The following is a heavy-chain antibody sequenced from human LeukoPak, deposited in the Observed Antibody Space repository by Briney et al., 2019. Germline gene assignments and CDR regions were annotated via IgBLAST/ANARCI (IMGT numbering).Heavy chain of an antibody. V-gene: IGHV3-7*01. CDR3: ARGSSAGASLRHDY. CDR1: GFTFSSYW. CDR2: IKQDGSEE. D-gene: IGHD1-26*01. Sequence: GGSLRLSCAASGFTFSSYWLSWVRQAPGKGLEWVANIKQDGSEENFVDSVKGRFTISRDNAKKSLYLQMNSLRAEDTAVYYCARGSSAGASLRHDYWGKGTTVTVSS. J-gene: IGHJ6*04.